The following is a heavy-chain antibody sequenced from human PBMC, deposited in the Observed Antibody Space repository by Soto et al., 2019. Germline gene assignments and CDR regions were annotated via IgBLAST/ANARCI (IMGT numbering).Heavy chain of an antibody. D-gene: IGHD3-9*01. V-gene: IGHV4-39*01. J-gene: IGHJ6*02. CDR1: GGSISSSSYY. CDR2: IYYSGST. Sequence: SETLSLTCTVSGGSISSSSYYWGWIRQPPGKGLEWIGSIYYSGSTYYNPSLKSRVTISVDTSKNQFSLKLSSVTAADTAVYYCARVRDILTGPLYSGMDVWGQGTPVTVSS. CDR3: ARVRDILTGPLYSGMDV.